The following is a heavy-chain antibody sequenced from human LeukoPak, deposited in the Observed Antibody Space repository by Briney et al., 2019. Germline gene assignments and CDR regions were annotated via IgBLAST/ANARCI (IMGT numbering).Heavy chain of an antibody. D-gene: IGHD4-17*01. CDR1: GGSISSSSYY. CDR3: ARVDTVTTYAFDI. V-gene: IGHV4-39*07. CDR2: IYYSGST. J-gene: IGHJ3*02. Sequence: SETLSLTCTVSGGSISSSSYYWGWIRQPPGKGLEWIGSIYYSGSTYYNPSLTSRVTISVDTSKNQFSLKLSPVTAADTAVYYCARVDTVTTYAFDIWGQGTMVTVSS.